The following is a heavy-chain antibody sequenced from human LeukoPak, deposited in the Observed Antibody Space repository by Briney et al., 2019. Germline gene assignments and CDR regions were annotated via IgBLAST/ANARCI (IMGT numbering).Heavy chain of an antibody. Sequence: GASVKVSCKASGYTFTGYYIHWVRQAPGQGLELMGFIDPDSGGTKFARKFQGRVTMARDTSISTAYMELSRLRSDDTAVHYCAREYYDSSGQKYAFDVWGQGTMVTVSS. V-gene: IGHV1-2*02. CDR1: GYTFTGYY. J-gene: IGHJ3*01. D-gene: IGHD3-22*01. CDR2: IDPDSGGT. CDR3: AREYYDSSGQKYAFDV.